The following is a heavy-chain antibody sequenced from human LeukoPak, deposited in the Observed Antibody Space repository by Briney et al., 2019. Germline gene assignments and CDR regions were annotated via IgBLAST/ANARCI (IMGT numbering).Heavy chain of an antibody. D-gene: IGHD2-21*02. J-gene: IGHJ6*03. CDR2: INPNSGGT. Sequence: ASVKVSCKSSGYTFTGYYIHWVRQAPGQGLEWMGWINPNSGGTNYAQKFQGRVTMTRDTSISTAYMELSRLRSDDTAVYYCARGLAYCGGDCYSHYYYYMDVWGKGTTVTISS. CDR3: ARGLAYCGGDCYSHYYYYMDV. V-gene: IGHV1-2*02. CDR1: GYTFTGYY.